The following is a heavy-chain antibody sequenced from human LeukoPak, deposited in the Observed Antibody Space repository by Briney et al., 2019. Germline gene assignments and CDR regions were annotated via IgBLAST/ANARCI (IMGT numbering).Heavy chain of an antibody. Sequence: ASVNVSCKASGYTFTGYYMHWVRQAPGQGLEWMGRINPNSGGTNYAQRFQGRVTMTRDTSISTACMDLSRLTSGDTAVYYCASNLGYSNDNWGQGTLVTVSS. D-gene: IGHD6-13*01. CDR1: GYTFTGYY. J-gene: IGHJ4*02. V-gene: IGHV1-2*06. CDR3: ASNLGYSNDN. CDR2: INPNSGGT.